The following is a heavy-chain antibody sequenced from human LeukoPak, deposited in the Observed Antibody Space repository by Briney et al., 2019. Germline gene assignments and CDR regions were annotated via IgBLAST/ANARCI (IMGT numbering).Heavy chain of an antibody. V-gene: IGHV3-7*01. CDR3: ARGGYHAYYLDY. CDR1: GFTSSSYV. Sequence: GGSLRLSCAASGFTSSSYVMSWVRQAPGKGLEWVANIREDGSEKDYVDSVKGRFTISRDNAKNTLYLQVNSLRAEDTAVYYCARGGYHAYYLDYWGQGSLVTVSS. J-gene: IGHJ4*02. CDR2: IREDGSEK. D-gene: IGHD5-18*01.